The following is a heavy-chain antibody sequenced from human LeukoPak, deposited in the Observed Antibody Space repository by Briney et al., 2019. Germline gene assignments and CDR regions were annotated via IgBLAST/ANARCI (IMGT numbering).Heavy chain of an antibody. D-gene: IGHD6-13*01. J-gene: IGHJ4*02. CDR1: GFSFSTSGVG. V-gene: IGHV2-5*02. Sequence: SGPTLVKPTQTLTLTCTLSGFSFSTSGVGVVWIRQPPGKALEWLALIYWDDDKRYRPSVMDRITITKDTTKTQVVLTMPDMNPVDTATYYCAHRRAYSSRIRYWGQGALVTVSS. CDR3: AHRRAYSSRIRY. CDR2: IYWDDDK.